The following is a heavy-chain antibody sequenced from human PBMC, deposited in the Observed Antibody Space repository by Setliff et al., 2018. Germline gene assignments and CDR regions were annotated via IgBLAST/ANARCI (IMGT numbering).Heavy chain of an antibody. CDR3: ARVSSPGANSVYRSIDY. D-gene: IGHD2-8*01. V-gene: IGHV3-7*03. J-gene: IGHJ4*02. Sequence: SGGSLRLSCEGSGFTFSSHWMTWVRQAPGKGLEWVANIKYDGSGKHYVDSVKGRFTISRDNAKNSLYLQMNSLRAEDTAVYYCARVSSPGANSVYRSIDYWGQGTLVTVSS. CDR1: GFTFSSHW. CDR2: IKYDGSGK.